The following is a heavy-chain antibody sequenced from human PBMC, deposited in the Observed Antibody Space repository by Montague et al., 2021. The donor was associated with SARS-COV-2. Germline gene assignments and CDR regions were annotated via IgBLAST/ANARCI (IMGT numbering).Heavy chain of an antibody. CDR1: GHSISTYY. D-gene: IGHD3-22*01. CDR2: IYYNGYT. J-gene: IGHJ3*02. CDR3: ARGGATYYYDTSGYVNAFDT. Sequence: SETLSLTCTVSGHSISTYYWSWIRQPPGEGLEWIGYIYYNGYTNYNPSLKSRVTISVDTSKNQFSLRLSSVTAADTAVYFCARGGATYYYDTSGYVNAFDTWGQGTMVPVSS. V-gene: IGHV4-59*01.